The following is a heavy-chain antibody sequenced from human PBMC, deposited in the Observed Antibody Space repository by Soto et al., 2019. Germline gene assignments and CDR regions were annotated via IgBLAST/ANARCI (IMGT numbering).Heavy chain of an antibody. CDR3: ARHTNYYGSGSYSYYYGMDV. V-gene: IGHV5-51*01. J-gene: IGHJ6*02. CDR1: GYSFTSYW. D-gene: IGHD3-10*01. Sequence: GESLKISCKGSGYSFTSYWIGWVRQMPGKGLEWMGIIYPGDSDTRYSPSFQGQVTISADKSISTAYLQWSSLKASDTAMYYCARHTNYYGSGSYSYYYGMDVWGQGTTVTVSS. CDR2: IYPGDSDT.